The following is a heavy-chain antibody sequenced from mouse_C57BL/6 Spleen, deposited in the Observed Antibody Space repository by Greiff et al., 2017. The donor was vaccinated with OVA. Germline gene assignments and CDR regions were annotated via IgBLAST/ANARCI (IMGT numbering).Heavy chain of an antibody. V-gene: IGHV1-69*01. CDR2: IDPSDSYT. CDR1: GYTFTSYW. J-gene: IGHJ4*01. D-gene: IGHD3-2*02. CDR3: ARQLRVYYAMDY. Sequence: VQLQQPGAELVMPVASVKLSCKASGYTFTSYWMHWVKQRPGQGLEWIGEIDPSDSYTNYNQKFKGKSTLTVDKSSSTAYMQLSSLTSEDSAVYYCARQLRVYYAMDYWGQGTSVTVSS.